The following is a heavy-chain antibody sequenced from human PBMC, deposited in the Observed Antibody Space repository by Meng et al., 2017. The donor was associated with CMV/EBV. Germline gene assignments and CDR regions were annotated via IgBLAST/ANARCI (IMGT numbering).Heavy chain of an antibody. CDR3: AKPIRFLEWLNGMDV. CDR1: GFTFSSYG. V-gene: IGHV3-30*02. D-gene: IGHD3-3*01. CDR2: IRYDGSNK. Sequence: GGSLRLSCAASGFTFSSYGMHWDRQAPGKGLEWVAFIRYDGSNKYYADSVKGRFTISRDNSKNTLYLQMNSLRAEDTAVYYCAKPIRFLEWLNGMDVWGQGTTVTVSS. J-gene: IGHJ6*02.